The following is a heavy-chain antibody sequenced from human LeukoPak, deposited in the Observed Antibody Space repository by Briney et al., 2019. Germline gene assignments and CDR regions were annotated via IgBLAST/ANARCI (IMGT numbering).Heavy chain of an antibody. D-gene: IGHD6-19*01. V-gene: IGHV4-39*07. CDR3: ARGYSSGCDGRYNWFDP. Sequence: SETLSLTCTVSGGSISSSSYYWGWIRQPPGKGLEWIGSIYYSGSTYYNPSLKSRVTISVDTSKNQFSLKLSSVTAADTAVYYCARGYSSGCDGRYNWFDPWGQGTLVTVSS. CDR1: GGSISSSSYY. J-gene: IGHJ5*02. CDR2: IYYSGST.